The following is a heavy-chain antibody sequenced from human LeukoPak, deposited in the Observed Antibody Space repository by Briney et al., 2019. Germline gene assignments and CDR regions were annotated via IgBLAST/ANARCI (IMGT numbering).Heavy chain of an antibody. CDR1: GFTFSGFG. V-gene: IGHV3-30*03. CDR2: ISYNARHE. CDR3: VRGGSPPTSTWSLDE. J-gene: IGHJ4*02. Sequence: GGSLRLSCVASGFTFSGFGMHWVRQAPGKGLEWVAVISYNARHEYYRDSVKGRFSISRDNSKNTVSLQMDSLTIEDTAVYYCVRGGSPPTSTWSLDEWGQGTLVSVSS. D-gene: IGHD2-2*01.